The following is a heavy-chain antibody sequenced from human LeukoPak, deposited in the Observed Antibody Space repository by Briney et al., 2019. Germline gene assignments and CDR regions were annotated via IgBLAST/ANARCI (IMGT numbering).Heavy chain of an antibody. Sequence: PSETLSLTCTVSGGSISSSSYYWGWIRQPPGKGLEWIGSIYYSGSTNYNPSLKSRVTISVDTSKNQFSLKLSSVTAADTAVYYCAKTGYSSGWFRAFDIWGQGTMVTVSS. D-gene: IGHD6-19*01. V-gene: IGHV4-39*07. J-gene: IGHJ3*02. CDR3: AKTGYSSGWFRAFDI. CDR1: GGSISSSSYY. CDR2: IYYSGST.